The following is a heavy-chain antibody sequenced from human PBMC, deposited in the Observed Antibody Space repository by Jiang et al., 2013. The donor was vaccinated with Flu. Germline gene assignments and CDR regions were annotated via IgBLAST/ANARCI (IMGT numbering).Heavy chain of an antibody. J-gene: IGHJ6*04. CDR2: IYSGGST. V-gene: IGHV3-66*01. CDR1: GFTVSSNY. D-gene: IGHD3-3*01. CDR3: ARDDPRFLEWLFPYYYYYGMDV. Sequence: QLVESGGGLVQPGGSLRLSCAASGFTVSSNYMSWVRQAPGKGLEWVSVIYSGGSTYYADSVKGRFTISRDNSKNTLYLQMNSLRAEDTAVYYCARDDPRFLEWLFPYYYYYGMDVWGKGTTVTVSS.